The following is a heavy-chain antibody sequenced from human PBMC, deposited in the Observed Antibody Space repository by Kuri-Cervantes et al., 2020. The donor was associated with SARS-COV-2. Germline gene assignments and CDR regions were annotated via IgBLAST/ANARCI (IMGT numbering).Heavy chain of an antibody. J-gene: IGHJ3*02. CDR3: ARVIIAVAGTDAFDI. Sequence: ASVKVSCKASGYTFTSYGISWVRQAPGQGLEWMGWISAYNGNTNYAQKLQGRVTMTTDTSTSTAYMGLRSLRSDDTAVYYCARVIIAVAGTDAFDIWGQGTMVTVSS. V-gene: IGHV1-18*01. CDR2: ISAYNGNT. CDR1: GYTFTSYG. D-gene: IGHD6-19*01.